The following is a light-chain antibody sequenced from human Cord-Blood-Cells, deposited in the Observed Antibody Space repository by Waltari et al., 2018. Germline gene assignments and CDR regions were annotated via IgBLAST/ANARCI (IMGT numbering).Light chain of an antibody. J-gene: IGKJ1*01. CDR3: QQYNSYST. CDR2: KVS. CDR1: QSISSW. V-gene: IGKV1-5*03. Sequence: DILMTQSPSTLSASVGDRVTIPCRASQSISSWLAWYQQKPGKAPKLLIYKVSSLERGVPSRFSGSGSGTEFTLTISSLQPEDVATYYCQQYNSYSTFGQGTKVEIK.